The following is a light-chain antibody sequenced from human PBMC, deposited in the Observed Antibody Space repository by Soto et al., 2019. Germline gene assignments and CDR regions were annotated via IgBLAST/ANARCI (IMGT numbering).Light chain of an antibody. J-gene: IGKJ1*01. V-gene: IGKV1-5*01. Sequence: DIQMTQSPSTLSASVGDRVTITCRASQSISSWLAWYQQKPGKAPKLLIYDASSLESGVPSRFSGSGSGTECALTSSSLQPDDFATYYCQQYNSYSWTFGQGTKGEIK. CDR1: QSISSW. CDR2: DAS. CDR3: QQYNSYSWT.